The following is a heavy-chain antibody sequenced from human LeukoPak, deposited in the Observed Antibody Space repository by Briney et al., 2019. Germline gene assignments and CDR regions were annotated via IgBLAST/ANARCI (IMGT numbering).Heavy chain of an antibody. CDR3: AKRLRDGSGSPTFDY. J-gene: IGHJ4*02. CDR2: ISDSGGRT. D-gene: IGHD3-10*01. V-gene: IGHV3-23*01. CDR1: GFTFSSYV. Sequence: TGGSLRLSCAASGFTFSSYVMSWVRQAPGKGLEWVSTISDSGGRTYYADSVKGRFTISRDNSKNTVYLQMNSLRAEDTAVYYCAKRLRDGSGSPTFDYWGQGSLVTVSS.